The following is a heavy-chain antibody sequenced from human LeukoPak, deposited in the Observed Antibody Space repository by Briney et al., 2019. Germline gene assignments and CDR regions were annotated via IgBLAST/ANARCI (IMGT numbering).Heavy chain of an antibody. Sequence: SETLSLTCTVSGGSISSYYWSWIRQPAGKGLEWIGRIYTSGSTNYNPPLKSRVTMSVDTSKDQFSLKLSSVTAADTAVYYCARGPCSSTSCYTPTFLELDYHYYYGMDVWGQGTTVTVSS. D-gene: IGHD2-2*02. V-gene: IGHV4-4*07. J-gene: IGHJ6*02. CDR3: ARGPCSSTSCYTPTFLELDYHYYYGMDV. CDR2: IYTSGST. CDR1: GGSISSYY.